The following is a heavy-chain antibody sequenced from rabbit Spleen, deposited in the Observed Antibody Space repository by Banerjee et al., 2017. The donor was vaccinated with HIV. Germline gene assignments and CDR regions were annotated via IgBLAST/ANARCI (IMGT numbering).Heavy chain of an antibody. Sequence: QEQLEESGGDLVKPEGSLTLTCTASGFSFSNSKYWVCWVRQAPGKGLELIACIYNGSGRTYYASWAKGRFTISKTSSTTVTLQMTSLTAADTATYFCARNVDIGDGASYFGLWGPGTLVTVS. CDR3: ARNVDIGDGASYFGL. CDR2: IYNGSGRT. J-gene: IGHJ4*01. V-gene: IGHV1S45*01. CDR1: GFSFSNSKYW. D-gene: IGHD2-1*01.